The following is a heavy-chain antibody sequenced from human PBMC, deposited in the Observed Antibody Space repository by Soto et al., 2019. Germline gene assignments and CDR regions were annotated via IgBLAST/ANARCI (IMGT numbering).Heavy chain of an antibody. CDR3: AGPAERSDCSGGSCWAY. CDR2: IIPILGIA. V-gene: IGHV1-69*02. CDR1: GGTFSSYT. D-gene: IGHD2-15*01. Sequence: SVKVSCKASGGTFSSYTISWVRQAPGQGLEWMGRIIPILGIANYAQKFQGRVTITADKSTSTAYMELSSLRSEDTAVYYCAGPAERSDCSGGSCWAYWGQGTLVTVSS. J-gene: IGHJ4*02.